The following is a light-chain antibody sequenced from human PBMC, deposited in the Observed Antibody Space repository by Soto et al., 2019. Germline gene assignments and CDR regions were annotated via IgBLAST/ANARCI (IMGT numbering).Light chain of an antibody. J-gene: IGKJ3*01. CDR3: QQYGSSAFT. CDR1: QSVSSSF. V-gene: IGKV3-20*01. CDR2: GAS. Sequence: EIVLTQSPGILSLSPGDRATLSCRASQSVSSSFLAWYQQKPGQAPRLLIYGASSRATGIPDRFSGSGSGTDFTHTISRLEPEDFAVYYCQQYGSSAFTFGPGTKVDIK.